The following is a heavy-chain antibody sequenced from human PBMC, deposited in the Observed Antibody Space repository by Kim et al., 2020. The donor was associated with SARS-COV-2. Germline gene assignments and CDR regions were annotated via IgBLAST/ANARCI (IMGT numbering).Heavy chain of an antibody. CDR1: GDSVSSNSAT. J-gene: IGHJ4*02. D-gene: IGHD6-19*01. CDR3: ARGHSSNNRGFPN. V-gene: IGHV6-1*01. Sequence: SQTLSLTCAISGDSVSSNSATWNWIRQSPSRGLEWLGRTYYRSKWYNDYAVSVKSRITINPDTSKNKCSLQLNSVTPEDTAVYFCARGHSSNNRGFPNWGQGTLVTVSS. CDR2: TYYRSKWYN.